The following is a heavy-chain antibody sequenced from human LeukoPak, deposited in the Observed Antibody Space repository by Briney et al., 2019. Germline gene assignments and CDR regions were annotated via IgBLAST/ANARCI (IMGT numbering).Heavy chain of an antibody. CDR2: IGTAGDT. V-gene: IGHV3-13*01. Sequence: GGSLRLSCAASGFTFSSYDMHWVRQATGKGLEWVSAIGTAGDTYYPGSVKGRFTISRHNSKNTLYLQMNSLRAEDTAVYYCARYSSGWPHWGQGTLVTVSS. CDR3: ARYSSGWPH. D-gene: IGHD6-19*01. J-gene: IGHJ1*01. CDR1: GFTFSSYD.